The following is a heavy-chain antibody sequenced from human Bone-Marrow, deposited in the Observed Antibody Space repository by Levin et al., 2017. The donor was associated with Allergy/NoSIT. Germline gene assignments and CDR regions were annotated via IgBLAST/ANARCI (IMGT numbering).Heavy chain of an antibody. CDR2: IIPIFGAP. Sequence: EASVKVSCNASGFTFSSYSINWVRQAPGQGLEWMGGIIPIFGAPKFAQKFQGRVTITADGSTNIAYMELSSLRSDDPAVYFCVRGTTVTTGGYFDYWGQGSLVTVSS. CDR3: VRGTTVTTGGYFDY. D-gene: IGHD4-11*01. V-gene: IGHV1-69*13. J-gene: IGHJ4*02. CDR1: GFTFSSYS.